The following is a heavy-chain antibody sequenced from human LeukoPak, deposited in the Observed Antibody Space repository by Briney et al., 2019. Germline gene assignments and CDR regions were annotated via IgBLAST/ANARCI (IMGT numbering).Heavy chain of an antibody. D-gene: IGHD3-10*01. CDR3: ARDRGFGEFIYWVFDY. Sequence: GGSLRLSCAASGFTVSSNYMSWVRQAPGKGLEWVAVISYDGSNKYYADSVKGRFTISRDNSKNTLYLQMNSLRAEDTAVYYCARDRGFGEFIYWVFDYWGQGTLVTVSS. CDR1: GFTVSSNY. J-gene: IGHJ4*02. CDR2: ISYDGSNK. V-gene: IGHV3-30-3*01.